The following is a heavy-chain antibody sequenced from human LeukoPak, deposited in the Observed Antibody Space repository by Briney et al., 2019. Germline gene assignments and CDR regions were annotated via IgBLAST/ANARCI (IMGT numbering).Heavy chain of an antibody. D-gene: IGHD6-13*01. J-gene: IGHJ4*02. V-gene: IGHV1-2*02. CDR2: INPIRGGT. Sequence: ASVKVSCKASGYSFTGYHIHWVRQAPGQGLEWMGWINPIRGGTTYEQQFQCRVTMTRDTAISTSYMEQTRMGSDDTAVYYCARDSGSSSWEFDYWGQGTLVTVSS. CDR3: ARDSGSSSWEFDY. CDR1: GYSFTGYH.